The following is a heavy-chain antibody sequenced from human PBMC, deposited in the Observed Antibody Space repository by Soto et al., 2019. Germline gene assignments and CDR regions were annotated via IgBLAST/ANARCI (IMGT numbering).Heavy chain of an antibody. CDR3: ASAALAELRYFDWGLDN. CDR1: GYTFTSYG. D-gene: IGHD3-9*01. Sequence: ASVKVSCKASGYTFTSYGISWVRQAPGQGLEWMGWISAYNGNTNYAQKLQGRVTMTTDTSTSTAYMELRSLRSDDTAVYYCASAALAELRYFDWGLDNWGQGTLVTVSS. J-gene: IGHJ4*02. V-gene: IGHV1-18*01. CDR2: ISAYNGNT.